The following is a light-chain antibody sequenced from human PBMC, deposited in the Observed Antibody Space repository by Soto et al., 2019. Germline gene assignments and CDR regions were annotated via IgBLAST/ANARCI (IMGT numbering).Light chain of an antibody. CDR1: QDITNY. V-gene: IGKV1-33*01. J-gene: IGKJ2*01. CDR2: DAS. CDR3: QQFDNLPPYT. Sequence: DIQMTQSPSSLSASVGDRITITCQASQDITNYLNWYQQRPGKAPKLLIYDASTLETGVPSRFSGSGSGTHFTLTISSLQPEDIATYYCQQFDNLPPYTFGQGTKLEIK.